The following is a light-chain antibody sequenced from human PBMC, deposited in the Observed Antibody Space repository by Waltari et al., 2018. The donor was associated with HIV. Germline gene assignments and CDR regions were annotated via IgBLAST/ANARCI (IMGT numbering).Light chain of an antibody. V-gene: IGLV1-51*01. CDR1: SSNIGDNY. J-gene: IGLJ2*01. Sequence: QSVLTQPPSVSAAPGQKVTISCSGSSSNIGDNYVSWYQQLPGTAPKLLIYYSNLRPSGIPDRFSGSKSGTSATLEITGLQTGDEANYYCGTWDSSRSAVVFGGGTKLTVL. CDR3: GTWDSSRSAVV. CDR2: YSN.